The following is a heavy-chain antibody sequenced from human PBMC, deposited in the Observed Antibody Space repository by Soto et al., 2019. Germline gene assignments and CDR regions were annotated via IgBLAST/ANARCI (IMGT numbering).Heavy chain of an antibody. D-gene: IGHD3-9*01. CDR3: AKSVTGYYSLYYYCYYYMDV. V-gene: IGHV3-23*01. Sequence: EVQLLESGGGLVQPGGSLRLSCAASGFTFSSYAMSWVRQAPGKGLEWVSAISGSGGSTYYADSVKGRFTISRDNSKNTLYLQMNSLRAEDTAVYYCAKSVTGYYSLYYYCYYYMDVWGKGTTVTVSS. CDR2: ISGSGGST. J-gene: IGHJ6*03. CDR1: GFTFSSYA.